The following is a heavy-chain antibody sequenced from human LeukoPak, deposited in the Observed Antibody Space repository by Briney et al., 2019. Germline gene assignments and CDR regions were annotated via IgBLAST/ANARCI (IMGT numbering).Heavy chain of an antibody. CDR1: GFTVSSNY. Sequence: PGGSLRLSCAASGFTVSSNYMSWVRQAPGKGPEWVSVIYSGGNTYYADSVKGRFTISRDNSKNTLYLQMNSLRAEDTAVYYCASGGRAVSNYFDYWGQGTLVTVSS. V-gene: IGHV3-53*05. CDR3: ASGGRAVSNYFDY. D-gene: IGHD3-10*01. CDR2: IYSGGNT. J-gene: IGHJ4*02.